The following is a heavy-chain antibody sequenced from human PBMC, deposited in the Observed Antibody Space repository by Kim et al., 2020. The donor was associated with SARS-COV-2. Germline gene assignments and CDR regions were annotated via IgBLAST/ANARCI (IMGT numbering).Heavy chain of an antibody. V-gene: IGHV1-18*01. D-gene: IGHD2-15*01. CDR3: SRDATGYCSGGSCHSAFDI. CDR2: ISAYNGNT. J-gene: IGHJ3*02. Sequence: ASVKVSCKASGYTFTSYGISWVRPAPGQGLEWMGWISAYNGNTNYAQKLQGRVTMTTDTSTSTAYMELRSLRSDDTAVYYCSRDATGYCSGGSCHSAFDIWGQGTMVTVSS. CDR1: GYTFTSYG.